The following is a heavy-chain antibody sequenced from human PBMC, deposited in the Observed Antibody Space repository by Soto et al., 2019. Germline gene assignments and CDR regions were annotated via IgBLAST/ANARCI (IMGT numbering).Heavy chain of an antibody. CDR2: ISAYNGNT. CDR1: GGTFSSYA. CDR3: ARVSTTGYSGYDDAFDI. J-gene: IGHJ3*02. V-gene: IGHV1-18*01. Sequence: ASVKVSCKASGGTFSSYAISWVRQAPGQGLEWMGWISAYNGNTNYAQKLQGRVTMTTDTSTSTAYMELRSLRSDDTAVYYCARVSTTGYSGYDDAFDIWGQGTMVTVSS. D-gene: IGHD5-12*01.